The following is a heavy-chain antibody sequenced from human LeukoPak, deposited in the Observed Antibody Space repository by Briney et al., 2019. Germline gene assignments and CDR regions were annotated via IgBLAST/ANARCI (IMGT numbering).Heavy chain of an antibody. V-gene: IGHV3-21*04. CDR2: ISSGSTYI. CDR3: AKLGPGGAAGTPADY. CDR1: GFTFGSYA. D-gene: IGHD6-13*01. J-gene: IGHJ4*02. Sequence: GGSLRLSCAASGFTFGSYAMRWVRQAPGKGLEWVSSISSGSTYIYYADSVKGRFTISRDNAKNSLYLQMNSLRAEDTALYYCAKLGPGGAAGTPADYWGQGTLVTVSS.